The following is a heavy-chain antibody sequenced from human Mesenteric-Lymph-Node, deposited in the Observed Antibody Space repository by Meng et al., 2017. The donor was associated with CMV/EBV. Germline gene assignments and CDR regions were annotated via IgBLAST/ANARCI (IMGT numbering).Heavy chain of an antibody. D-gene: IGHD3-3*01. Sequence: GESLKISCAASGFTFSSYAFHWVRQAPGKGLEWVALISYDGSNKYYADSVKGRFTISRDNSKNTLYLQMNSLRAEDTAVYYCAKDTRISITIFGVVPYYYYGMDVWGQGTTVTVSS. CDR3: AKDTRISITIFGVVPYYYYGMDV. V-gene: IGHV3-30-3*01. J-gene: IGHJ6*02. CDR2: ISYDGSNK. CDR1: GFTFSSYA.